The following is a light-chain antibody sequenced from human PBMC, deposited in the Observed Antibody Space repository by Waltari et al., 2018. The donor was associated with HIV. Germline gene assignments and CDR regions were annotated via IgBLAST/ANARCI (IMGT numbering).Light chain of an antibody. CDR1: RPHIGAAYD. J-gene: IGLJ2*01. CDR2: GNK. CDR3: QSYDSTLNAAVV. Sequence: QSVLTQPPSVSGAPGPRVTISFTGRRPHIGAAYDVHWYQQIPGTAPKLLISGNKNRPSGVPDRFSASKSGTSASLAITGLQPEDEADYFCQSYDSTLNAAVVFGGGTKLTVL. V-gene: IGLV1-40*01.